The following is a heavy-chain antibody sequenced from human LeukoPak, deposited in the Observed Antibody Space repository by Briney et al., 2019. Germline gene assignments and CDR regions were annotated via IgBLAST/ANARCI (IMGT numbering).Heavy chain of an antibody. Sequence: GGSLRLSCAASGFTFSSYAMHWVRQAPGKGLEWVAVISYDGSNKYYADSVKGRFTISRDKSKNTLYLQMNSLRAEDTAVYYCARSNYDSSGYYYSAFDYWGQGTLVTVSS. CDR3: ARSNYDSSGYYYSAFDY. CDR1: GFTFSSYA. J-gene: IGHJ4*02. CDR2: ISYDGSNK. D-gene: IGHD3-22*01. V-gene: IGHV3-30-3*01.